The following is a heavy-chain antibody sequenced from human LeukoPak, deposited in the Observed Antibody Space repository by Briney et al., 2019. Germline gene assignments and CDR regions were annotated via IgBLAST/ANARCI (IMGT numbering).Heavy chain of an antibody. V-gene: IGHV5-51*01. CDR1: GYSFNTYW. CDR3: ARQIVVVTLPHYAFDI. Sequence: GESLKISCKGSGYSFNTYWIGWVRQMPGKGLEWMGIIYPGDSDTKYSPSFQGQVTISADKSISTAYLQWSSLKASDTAMYYCARQIVVVTLPHYAFDIWGQGTMVTVSS. D-gene: IGHD3-22*01. J-gene: IGHJ3*02. CDR2: IYPGDSDT.